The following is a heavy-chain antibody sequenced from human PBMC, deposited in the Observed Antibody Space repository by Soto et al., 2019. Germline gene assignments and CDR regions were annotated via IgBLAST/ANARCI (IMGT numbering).Heavy chain of an antibody. CDR2: IYTGGST. J-gene: IGHJ4*02. CDR1: GFTVSSNY. D-gene: IGHD3-10*01. V-gene: IGHV3-66*01. Sequence: VRLVESGGILVQPGGSLRLSCAASGFTVSSNYMSWVRQAPGKGLEWVSVIYTGGSTYYADSVRGRFTISRDNSKNTVYLYMNSLRAEDTAVYYCARDVPIIDFWGQGTLVTVSS. CDR3: ARDVPIIDF.